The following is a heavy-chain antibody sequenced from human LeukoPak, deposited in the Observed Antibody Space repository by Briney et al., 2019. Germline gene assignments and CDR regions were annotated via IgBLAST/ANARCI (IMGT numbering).Heavy chain of an antibody. V-gene: IGHV3-23*01. Sequence: GGSLRLSCAASGFTFSNYAMKWVRLAPGKGLEWVSVISSGGGTTYYSDSVKGRFIISRDNSKNMLYLQMNSLRVDGTALYYCAQASIAVPATPEYCGQGTQVTVSS. J-gene: IGHJ4*02. CDR1: GFTFSNYA. CDR3: AQASIAVPATPEY. CDR2: ISSGGGTT. D-gene: IGHD6-19*01.